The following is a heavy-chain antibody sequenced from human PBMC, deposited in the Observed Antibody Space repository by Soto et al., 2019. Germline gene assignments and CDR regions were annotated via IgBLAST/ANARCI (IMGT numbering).Heavy chain of an antibody. V-gene: IGHV3-11*01. J-gene: IGHJ3*02. CDR2: ISSSGSTI. D-gene: IGHD4-17*01. Sequence: QVQLVESGGGLVKPGGSLRLSCAASGFTFSDYYMSWIRQAPGKGLEWVSYISSSGSTIYYADAVKGRFTISRDNAKNALYLQINSLRAEDTAVYYCARNSYGDYVRAFDIWGQGTMVTVSS. CDR1: GFTFSDYY. CDR3: ARNSYGDYVRAFDI.